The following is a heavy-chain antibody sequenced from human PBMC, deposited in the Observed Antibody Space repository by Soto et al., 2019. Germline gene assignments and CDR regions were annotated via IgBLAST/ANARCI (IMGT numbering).Heavy chain of an antibody. CDR1: GFIFNNYG. V-gene: IGHV3-30*18. CDR2: ISSEGSET. Sequence: VQLVESGGGVVQPGRSLRLSCAASGFIFNNYGMHWVRQAPGKGLEWVAVISSEGSETYYGDSAKGRFTISRDNSKNILCRETPSVRFEDTGVYYCVKARLEVIYRFEKRGQGTLVTVSA. J-gene: IGHJ4*02. D-gene: IGHD3-16*02. CDR3: VKARLEVIYRFEK.